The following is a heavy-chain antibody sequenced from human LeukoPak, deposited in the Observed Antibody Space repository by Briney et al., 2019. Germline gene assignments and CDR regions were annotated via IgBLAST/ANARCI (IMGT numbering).Heavy chain of an antibody. D-gene: IGHD2-21*02. V-gene: IGHV5-51*01. CDR3: ARASASCGGDCFGFYFLDL. J-gene: IGHJ2*01. Sequence: PGESLKISCQGSGYSFAAFWIAWVRQMPGKGLELMGLIYPGDSVVRYSPSFEGQVTISADQSITTAYVQWTSLRASDTALYFCARASASCGGDCFGFYFLDLWGRGTQVTVSS. CDR1: GYSFAAFW. CDR2: IYPGDSVV.